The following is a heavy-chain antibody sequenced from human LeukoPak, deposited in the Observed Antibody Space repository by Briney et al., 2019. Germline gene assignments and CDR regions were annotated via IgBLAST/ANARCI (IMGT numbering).Heavy chain of an antibody. CDR2: LSGSGEII. V-gene: IGHV3-11*01. J-gene: IGHJ5*02. CDR3: AIAGQNNWFHP. Sequence: GGSLRLSCAASGFTFSDYYMSWVRQAPGKGLEWVSFLSGSGEIIYYADSVKGRFTLSRDNAKNSLYLQMNSLRAEDTAVYHCAIAGQNNWFHPWGQGTLVTVSS. CDR1: GFTFSDYY.